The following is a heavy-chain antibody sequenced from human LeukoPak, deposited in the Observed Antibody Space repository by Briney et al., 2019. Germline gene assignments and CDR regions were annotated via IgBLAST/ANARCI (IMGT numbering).Heavy chain of an antibody. J-gene: IGHJ4*02. CDR2: ISGSGGST. CDR1: GFTFSSYA. D-gene: IGHD1-26*01. Sequence: EGSLRLSCAASGFTFSSYAMSWVRQAPGKGLEWVPAISGSGGSTYYADSVKGRFTISRDNSKNTLYLQMNSLRAEDTAVYYCAKDGSGMALFHWGQGTLVTVSS. CDR3: AKDGSGMALFH. V-gene: IGHV3-23*01.